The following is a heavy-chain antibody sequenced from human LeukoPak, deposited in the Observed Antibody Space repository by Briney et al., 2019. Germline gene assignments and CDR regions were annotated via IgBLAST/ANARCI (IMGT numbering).Heavy chain of an antibody. CDR2: ISYDGSNK. CDR1: GFTFSSYA. D-gene: IGHD3-10*01. V-gene: IGHV3-30-3*01. CDR3: AREILWFGELQTYYYYGMDV. Sequence: GGSLRLSCAASGFTFSSYAMHWVRQAPGKGLEWVAVISYDGSNKYYADSVKGRFTISRDNAKNSLYLQMNSLRAEDTAVYYCAREILWFGELQTYYYYGMDVWGQGTTVTVSS. J-gene: IGHJ6*02.